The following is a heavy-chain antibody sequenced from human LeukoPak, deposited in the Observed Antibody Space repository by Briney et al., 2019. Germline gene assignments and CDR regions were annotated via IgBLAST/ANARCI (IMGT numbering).Heavy chain of an antibody. D-gene: IGHD6-19*01. J-gene: IGHJ4*02. CDR1: GGTFSSYA. Sequence: SVKVSCKASGGTFSSYAISWVRQAPGQGLEWMGGIIPVFGTANYAQKFQGRVTITAYESTSTAYMELSSLRSEDTAVYYCAGDSSGWVLYWGQGTLVTVSS. CDR2: IIPVFGTA. CDR3: AGDSSGWVLY. V-gene: IGHV1-69*13.